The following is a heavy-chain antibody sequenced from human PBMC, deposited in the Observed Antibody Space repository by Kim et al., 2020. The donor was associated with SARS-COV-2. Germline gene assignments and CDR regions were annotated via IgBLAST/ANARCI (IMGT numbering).Heavy chain of an antibody. CDR3: ATGAAASHPDYCYLDV. CDR1: GFTFDSYA. Sequence: GGSLRLSCAGSGFTFDSYAIHWVRLAPGKGLEWVSTISGSGDSTYYSDSAEGRFTISRDNSENTVLLHMSSLRVDDTAIYYCATGAAASHPDYCYLDVWG. V-gene: IGHV3-23*01. CDR2: ISGSGDST. J-gene: IGHJ2*01. D-gene: IGHD6-13*01.